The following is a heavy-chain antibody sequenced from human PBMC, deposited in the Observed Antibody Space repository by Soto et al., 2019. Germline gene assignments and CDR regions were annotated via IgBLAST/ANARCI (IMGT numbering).Heavy chain of an antibody. Sequence: SATLSLTCAVYGLSFRGYYWSWIPQPPGKGLEWIGEINHSGSTNYNPSLKSRVTISVDTSKNQFSLKLSSVTAADTAVYYCARGLRRATRTGYYMDVWGKGTTVT. CDR3: ARGLRRATRTGYYMDV. V-gene: IGHV4-34*01. J-gene: IGHJ6*03. D-gene: IGHD7-27*01. CDR2: INHSGST. CDR1: GLSFRGYY.